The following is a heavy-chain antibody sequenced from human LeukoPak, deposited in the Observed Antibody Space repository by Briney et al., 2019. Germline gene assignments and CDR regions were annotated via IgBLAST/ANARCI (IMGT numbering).Heavy chain of an antibody. CDR2: ISSSSSYI. CDR1: GFTLRSYS. D-gene: IGHD5-24*01. Sequence: GGSLRLSCEASGFTLRSYSMNWVRQAPGKGLEWVSSISSSSSYIYYADSLKGRFTISRDNAKKSLHLQMNSLRAEDTAVYYCAKGDGYGDYYYYMDVWGKGTTVTVSS. CDR3: AKGDGYGDYYYYMDV. J-gene: IGHJ6*03. V-gene: IGHV3-21*01.